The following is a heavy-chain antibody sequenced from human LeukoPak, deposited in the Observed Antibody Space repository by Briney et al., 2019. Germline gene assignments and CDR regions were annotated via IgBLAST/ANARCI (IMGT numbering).Heavy chain of an antibody. CDR1: GGSISSYY. V-gene: IGHV4-59*01. Sequence: SETLSLTCTVSGGSISSYYWSWIRQPPGKGLEWIGYIYYSGSTNYNPSLKSRVTISVDTSKNQVSLKLSSVTAADTAVYHCARGGYSGYGPYFDYWGQGTLVTVSS. J-gene: IGHJ4*02. CDR3: ARGGYSGYGPYFDY. CDR2: IYYSGST. D-gene: IGHD5-12*01.